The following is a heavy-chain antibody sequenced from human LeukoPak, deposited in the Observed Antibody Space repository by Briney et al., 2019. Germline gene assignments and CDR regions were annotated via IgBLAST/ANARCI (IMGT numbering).Heavy chain of an antibody. V-gene: IGHV3-23*01. D-gene: IGHD3-3*01. CDR2: IGANGFAT. J-gene: IGHJ4*02. CDR3: AKELEDRPGFLGIDY. Sequence: GGSLRLSCAASGFTFSNYAMSWVRQAPGKGLEWLSTIGANGFATYYADSVKGRFTISRDNSYNTLYVQMNSLRAEDTAVYYCAKELEDRPGFLGIDYWGQGTLVTVSS. CDR1: GFTFSNYA.